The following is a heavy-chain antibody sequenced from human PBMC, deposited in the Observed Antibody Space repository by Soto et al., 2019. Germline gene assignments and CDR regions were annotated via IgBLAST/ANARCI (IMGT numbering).Heavy chain of an antibody. CDR3: AKESMPEHYGDTLFDY. V-gene: IGHV3-23*01. CDR1: GFSCSNYA. CDR2: FSAGGRT. D-gene: IGHD4-17*01. J-gene: IGHJ4*02. Sequence: EVQLLESGGALVQPGGSLRLSCTASGFSCSNYALSWVRQAPGKGLEWVSTFSAGGRTYYADSVKGRFTIARDSSRNTVHLQISILRPDDTAVYYCAKESMPEHYGDTLFDYWGQGTRVTVSS.